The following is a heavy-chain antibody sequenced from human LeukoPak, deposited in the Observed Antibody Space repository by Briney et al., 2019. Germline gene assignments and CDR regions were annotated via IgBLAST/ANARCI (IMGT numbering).Heavy chain of an antibody. D-gene: IGHD3-10*01. V-gene: IGHV3-48*03. CDR1: GFSFSSYE. J-gene: IGHJ5*02. CDR3: ARGYYYGSGTLGPFDP. CDR2: ISSSGSSI. Sequence: GGSLRLSCAASGFSFSSYEMNWVRQAPGKGLEWVSYISSSGSSIYNADSVKGRFTISRDNAKNSLYLQMNSLRAEDTAVYYCARGYYYGSGTLGPFDPWGQGTLVTVSS.